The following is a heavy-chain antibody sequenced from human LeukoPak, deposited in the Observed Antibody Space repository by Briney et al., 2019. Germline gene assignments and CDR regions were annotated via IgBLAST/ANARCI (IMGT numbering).Heavy chain of an antibody. CDR3: AKMAMVTRFDY. J-gene: IGHJ4*02. D-gene: IGHD5-18*01. V-gene: IGHV3-23*01. CDR2: ISGSGGST. CDR1: GFTVSSNY. Sequence: GGSLRLSCAASGFTVSSNYMSWVRQAPGKGLEWVSAISGSGGSTYYADSVKGRFTISRDNSKNTLYLQMNSLRAEDTAVYYCAKMAMVTRFDYWGQGTLVTVSS.